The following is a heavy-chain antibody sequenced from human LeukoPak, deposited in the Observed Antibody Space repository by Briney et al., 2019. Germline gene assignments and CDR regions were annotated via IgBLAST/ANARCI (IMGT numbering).Heavy chain of an antibody. CDR3: ARDQGAPHPGFDY. J-gene: IGHJ4*02. CDR1: GFTFSSYV. CDR2: IKQDGSEK. V-gene: IGHV3-7*01. Sequence: GGSLRLSCAASGFTFSSYVMSWVRQAPGKGLEWVANIKQDGSEKYYVDSVKGRFTISRDNAKNSLYLQMNSLRAEDTAVYYCARDQGAPHPGFDYWGQGTLVTVSS. D-gene: IGHD3-10*01.